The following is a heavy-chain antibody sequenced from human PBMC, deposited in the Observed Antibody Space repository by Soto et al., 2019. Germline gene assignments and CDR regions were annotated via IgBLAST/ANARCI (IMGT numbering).Heavy chain of an antibody. CDR1: GGTFSSYA. V-gene: IGHV1-69*01. Sequence: VKVSFKASGGTFSSYAISWVRQAPGQGLEWMGGIIPIFGTANYAQKFQGRVTITADESTSTAYMELSSLRSEDTAVYYCARRGTVVTDYYYYGMDVWGQGTTVTVSS. D-gene: IGHD2-15*01. CDR2: IIPIFGTA. CDR3: ARRGTVVTDYYYYGMDV. J-gene: IGHJ6*02.